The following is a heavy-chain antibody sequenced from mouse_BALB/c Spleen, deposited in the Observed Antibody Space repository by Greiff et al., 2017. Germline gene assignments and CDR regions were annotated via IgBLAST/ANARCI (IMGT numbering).Heavy chain of an antibody. J-gene: IGHJ2*01. CDR1: GYTFTSYV. V-gene: IGHV1-14*01. Sequence: EVQLQQSGPELVKPGASVKMSCKASGYTFTSYVMHWVKQKPGQGLEWIGYINPYNDGTKYNEKFKGKATLTSDKSSSTAYMELSSLTSEDSAVYYCARYQNPSYYYGSRGYDFDYWGQGTTLTVSS. CDR2: INPYNDGT. CDR3: ARYQNPSYYYGSRGYDFDY. D-gene: IGHD1-1*01.